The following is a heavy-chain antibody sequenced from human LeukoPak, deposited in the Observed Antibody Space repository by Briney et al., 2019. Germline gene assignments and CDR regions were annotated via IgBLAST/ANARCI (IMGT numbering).Heavy chain of an antibody. V-gene: IGHV3-30*02. CDR3: VKDNPLDY. CDR2: IRYDGNNK. D-gene: IGHD1-14*01. J-gene: IGHJ4*02. Sequence: GGSLRLSCGASGFTFSNYGMLWVRQAPGKGLDWVAFIRYDGNNKLYAGSVKGRFTISRDNSKNTLYLHINSLRAEDTAVYYCVKDNPLDYWGQGTLVTVSS. CDR1: GFTFSNYG.